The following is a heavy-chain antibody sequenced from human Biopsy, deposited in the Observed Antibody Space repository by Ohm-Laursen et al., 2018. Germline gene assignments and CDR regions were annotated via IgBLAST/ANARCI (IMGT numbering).Heavy chain of an antibody. D-gene: IGHD3-9*01. CDR3: AIDGNDFLTDYLKIDQ. Sequence: ASVKVSCKASGYTFTGYYLHWVRQAPGHGLEWMGWINPKSGGTHYLEKFRGRVTMTRDTSISTAYMEVSSLRSDDTAVYYCAIDGNDFLTDYLKIDQWGQGTLVTVSS. V-gene: IGHV1-2*02. CDR2: INPKSGGT. J-gene: IGHJ4*02. CDR1: GYTFTGYY.